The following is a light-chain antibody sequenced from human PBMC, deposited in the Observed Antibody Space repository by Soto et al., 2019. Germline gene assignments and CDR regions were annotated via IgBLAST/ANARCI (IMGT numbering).Light chain of an antibody. V-gene: IGLV2-8*01. CDR3: CSYTVGDTVV. CDR2: EVT. J-gene: IGLJ2*01. Sequence: QSALTQPPSASGSPGQSVTISCTGTTTDVGGYDLVSWYQQHPGKAPKVIIYEVTMRPSGVPDRFFGSKSGSTASLTVSGLQAEDEAVYYCCSYTVGDTVVFGGGTKLTVL. CDR1: TTDVGGYDL.